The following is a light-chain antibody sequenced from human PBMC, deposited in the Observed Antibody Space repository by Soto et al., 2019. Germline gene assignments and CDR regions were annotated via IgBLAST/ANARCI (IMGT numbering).Light chain of an antibody. CDR1: SSDVGAYNF. J-gene: IGLJ2*01. Sequence: QSALTQPASVSGSPGQSITISCTGTSSDVGAYNFVSWYQQLPGKTPKLIIYDVNNRPSGLSDRFSGSKSGNTASLTISGLQAEDEADYYCASYTRSTLVFGGGTQL. V-gene: IGLV2-14*03. CDR3: ASYTRSTLV. CDR2: DVN.